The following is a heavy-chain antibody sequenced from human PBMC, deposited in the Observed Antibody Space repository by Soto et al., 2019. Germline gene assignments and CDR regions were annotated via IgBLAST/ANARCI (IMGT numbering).Heavy chain of an antibody. CDR1: GYTFTSYY. V-gene: IGHV1-46*01. CDR2: INPSGGST. J-gene: IGHJ3*02. D-gene: IGHD3-16*02. CDR3: ARIVNAFAI. Sequence: QVQLVQSGAEVKKPGASVKVSCKASGYTFTSYYMHWVRQAPGQGLEWMGIINPSGGSTSYAQKLQGRVAITGAKSTSTVNMELSSLRSEGTAVYYCARIVNAFAIWGQGTMVTVSS.